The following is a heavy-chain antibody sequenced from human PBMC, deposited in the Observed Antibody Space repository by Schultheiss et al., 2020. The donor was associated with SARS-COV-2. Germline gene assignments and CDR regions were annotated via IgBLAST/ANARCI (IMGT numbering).Heavy chain of an antibody. V-gene: IGHV6-1*01. CDR2: TYYRSKWYN. CDR3: AMGSDSLDY. CDR1: EDSVSSDTAA. Sequence: SQTLSLTCAISEDSVSSDTAAWNWIRQSPSRGLEWLGRTYYRSKWYNDYAASVKSRIIINPDTSENQFSLQLNSVTPEDTAVYYCAMGSDSLDYWGQGTLVTVSS. D-gene: IGHD2-21*02. J-gene: IGHJ4*02.